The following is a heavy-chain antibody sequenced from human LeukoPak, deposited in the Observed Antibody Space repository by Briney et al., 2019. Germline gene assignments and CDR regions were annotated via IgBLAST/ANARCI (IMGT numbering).Heavy chain of an antibody. CDR2: ISAYNGNT. D-gene: IGHD1-1*01. CDR1: GYTFTSYG. CDR3: ARDGAWNDIPNRFDP. V-gene: IGHV1-18*01. Sequence: ASVKVSCKASGYTFTSYGISWVRQAPGQGLEWMGWISAYNGNTNYAQKLQGRVTMTTDTSTSTAYMELRSLRSDDTAVYYCARDGAWNDIPNRFDPWGQGTLVTVSS. J-gene: IGHJ5*02.